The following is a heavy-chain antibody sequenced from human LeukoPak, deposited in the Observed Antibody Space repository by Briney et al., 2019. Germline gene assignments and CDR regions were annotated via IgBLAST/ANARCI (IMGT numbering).Heavy chain of an antibody. V-gene: IGHV3-21*01. D-gene: IGHD3-3*01. CDR1: GFTFSSYS. CDR2: ISSSSSYI. CDR3: ARDTSVVSSYDFWSGYLGANYYYYYMDV. Sequence: GGSLRLSCAASGFTFSSYSMNWVRQAPGKGLEWVSSISSSSSYIYYADSVKGRFTISRDNAKNSQYLQMNSLRAEDTAVYYCARDTSVVSSYDFWSGYLGANYYYYYMDVWGKGTTVTVSS. J-gene: IGHJ6*03.